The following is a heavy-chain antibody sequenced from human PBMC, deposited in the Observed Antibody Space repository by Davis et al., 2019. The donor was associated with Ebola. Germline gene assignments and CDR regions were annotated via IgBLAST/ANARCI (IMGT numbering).Heavy chain of an antibody. J-gene: IGHJ6*02. D-gene: IGHD3-10*01. CDR1: GGSISSYY. V-gene: IGHV4-59*08. CDR3: ARSGGSRGYYYYYGMDV. Sequence: PSETLSLTCTVSGGSISSYYWSWIRQPPGKGLEWIGYIYYSGSTNYNPSLKSRVTISVDTSKNQFSLKLSSVTAADTAVYYCARSGGSRGYYYYYGMDVWGQGTTVTVSS. CDR2: IYYSGST.